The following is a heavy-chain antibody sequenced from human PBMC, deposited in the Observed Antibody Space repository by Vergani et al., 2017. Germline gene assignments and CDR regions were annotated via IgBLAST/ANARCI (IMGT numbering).Heavy chain of an antibody. Sequence: QVQLQESGPGLVKPSETLSLTCTVSGGSISSYYWSWIRQPPGKGLEWIGYIYYSGSTYYNPSLKSRVTISVDTSKNQFSLKLSSVTAADTAVYYCARDGPYEDYWGQGTLVTVSS. CDR3: ARDGPYEDY. V-gene: IGHV4-59*12. CDR1: GGSISSYY. D-gene: IGHD3-22*01. CDR2: IYYSGST. J-gene: IGHJ4*02.